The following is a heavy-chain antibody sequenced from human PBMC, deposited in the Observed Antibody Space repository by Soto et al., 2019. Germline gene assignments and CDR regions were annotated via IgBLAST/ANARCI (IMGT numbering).Heavy chain of an antibody. CDR3: AKDLSGYSGFDPDY. CDR2: ITAYNGNT. Sequence: VASVKVSCKASGYTFISYGISWVRQAPGQGLEWMGGITAYNGNTNYAQKLQGRVTMTADESTSTAYMELSSLRSEDTAVYYCAKDLSGYSGFDPDYWGQGTLVTVSS. D-gene: IGHD5-12*01. CDR1: GYTFISYG. J-gene: IGHJ4*02. V-gene: IGHV1-18*01.